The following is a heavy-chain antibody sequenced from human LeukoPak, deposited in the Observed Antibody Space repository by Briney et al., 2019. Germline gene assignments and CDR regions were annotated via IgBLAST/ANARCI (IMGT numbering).Heavy chain of an antibody. Sequence: YWSWIRQSPGKGLEWIGYIYPGDSDTRYSPSFQGQVTISADKSISTAYLQWSSLKASDTAMYYCARSERFDYWGQGTLVTVSS. CDR3: ARSERFDY. D-gene: IGHD1-1*01. V-gene: IGHV5-51*01. CDR2: IYPGDSDT. J-gene: IGHJ4*02. CDR1: YW.